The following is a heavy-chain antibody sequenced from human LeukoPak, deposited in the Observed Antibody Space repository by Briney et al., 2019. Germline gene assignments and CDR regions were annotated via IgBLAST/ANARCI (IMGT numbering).Heavy chain of an antibody. D-gene: IGHD6-19*01. CDR3: ARPRRGAVAGYWFDP. J-gene: IGHJ5*02. V-gene: IGHV5-51*01. CDR1: GYSFTTYW. CDR2: IYPGDSDT. Sequence: GESLKISCKGSGYSFTTYWIGWVRQMPGKGLEWMGIIYPGDSDTRYNPSFQGQVTISADKSITSAYLQWSSLKASDTAMYYCARPRRGAVAGYWFDPWGQGTLVTVSS.